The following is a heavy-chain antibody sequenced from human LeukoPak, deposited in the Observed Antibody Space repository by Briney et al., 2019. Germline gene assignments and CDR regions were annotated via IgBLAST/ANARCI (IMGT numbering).Heavy chain of an antibody. CDR1: GDSISTSNSY. V-gene: IGHV4-39*01. CDR2: IYYSGNT. CDR3: ARTDTGYSSSWYLTVLFDY. Sequence: SETLSLTCTVSGDSISTSNSYWGWIRQPPGKGLEWIGSIYYSGNTYYNASLKSRVTISVDTSKNQFSLQLNSVTPEDTAVYYCARTDTGYSSSWYLTVLFDYWGQGTLVTVSS. D-gene: IGHD6-13*01. J-gene: IGHJ4*02.